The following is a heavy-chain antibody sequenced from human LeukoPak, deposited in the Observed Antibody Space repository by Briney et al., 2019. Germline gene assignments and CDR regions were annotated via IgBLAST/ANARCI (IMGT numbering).Heavy chain of an antibody. CDR1: GFIFSSYG. D-gene: IGHD6-13*01. V-gene: IGHV3-66*01. Sequence: GGSLRLSCAASGFIFSSYGMHWVRQAPGKGLEWVSVFYSGGSTRYADSVKGRFTISRDNSKNTLYLQLNSLRAEDTAVYFCASSSWSSEYFHYWGQGTLVTVSS. CDR3: ASSSWSSEYFHY. J-gene: IGHJ1*01. CDR2: FYSGGST.